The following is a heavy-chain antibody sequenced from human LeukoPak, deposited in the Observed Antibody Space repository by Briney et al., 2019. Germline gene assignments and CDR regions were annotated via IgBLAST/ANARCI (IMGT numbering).Heavy chain of an antibody. D-gene: IGHD6-13*01. CDR3: AKDAGPGIAAAGTSRIDY. Sequence: GGSLRLSCAASGFTFDDYAMHWVRQAPGKGLESVSLISGDGGSTYYADSVKGRFTISRDNSKNSLYLQMNSLRTEDTALYYCAKDAGPGIAAAGTSRIDYWGQGTLVTVSS. CDR2: ISGDGGST. V-gene: IGHV3-43*02. J-gene: IGHJ4*02. CDR1: GFTFDDYA.